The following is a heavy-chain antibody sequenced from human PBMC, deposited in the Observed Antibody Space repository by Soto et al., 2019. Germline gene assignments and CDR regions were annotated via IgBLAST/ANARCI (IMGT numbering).Heavy chain of an antibody. CDR3: VGGQYYFDS. Sequence: QVQLVESGGGVVQPGRSLRLSCAASGFPFTSYGMHWVREGPDKGLEWVAIISYDGSEKYYADSVKGRFTISRENSKNTLYLQMNSLRPEDTALYYCVGGQYYFDSRGQGSLVIASS. D-gene: IGHD3-10*01. J-gene: IGHJ4*02. V-gene: IGHV3-30*03. CDR1: GFPFTSYG. CDR2: ISYDGSEK.